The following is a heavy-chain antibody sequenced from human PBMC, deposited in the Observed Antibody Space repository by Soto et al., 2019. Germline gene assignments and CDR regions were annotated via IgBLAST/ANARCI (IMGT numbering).Heavy chain of an antibody. J-gene: IGHJ5*02. V-gene: IGHV4-59*01. CDR2: VYNSGST. CDR3: ARRAVVAVTGSLDNWLDP. Sequence: PSETLSLTCIVSGRSITSYNWNWLRQPPEKALEWIGYVYNSGSTNYNPSLKSRVTISVDTSKNQFSLKVNSVTAADTAVYYCARRAVVAVTGSLDNWLDPWGQGILVTVSS. CDR1: GRSITSYN. D-gene: IGHD2-21*01.